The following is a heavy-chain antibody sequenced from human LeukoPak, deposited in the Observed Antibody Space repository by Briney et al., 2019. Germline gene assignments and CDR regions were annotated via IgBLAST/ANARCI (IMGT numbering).Heavy chain of an antibody. CDR1: GFNFIDYS. CDR2: IGISSGNT. V-gene: IGHV3-48*01. Sequence: GGSLRLSCAASGFNFIDYSMNWVRQAPGKGLEWISYIGISSGNTKYADSVKGRFTISREKVRNSLYLQMNSLRVEDTAVYYCARDHRYAFDNWGHGTLVTVSS. J-gene: IGHJ4*01. D-gene: IGHD5-12*01. CDR3: ARDHRYAFDN.